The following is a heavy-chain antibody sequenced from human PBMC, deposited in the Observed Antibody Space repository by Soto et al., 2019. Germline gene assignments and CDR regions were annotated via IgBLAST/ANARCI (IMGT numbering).Heavy chain of an antibody. V-gene: IGHV1-69*13. CDR1: GGTFSSYS. CDR2: IIPIFGTA. Sequence: SVKVSCKASGGTFSSYSIGWVLQDPGEGLEWMGGIIPIFGTANYAQKFQGRVTITADESTSTAYMELSSLRSEDTAVYYCARDRYNWNYNYYYGMDVWGQGTTVTVSS. D-gene: IGHD1-20*01. CDR3: ARDRYNWNYNYYYGMDV. J-gene: IGHJ6*02.